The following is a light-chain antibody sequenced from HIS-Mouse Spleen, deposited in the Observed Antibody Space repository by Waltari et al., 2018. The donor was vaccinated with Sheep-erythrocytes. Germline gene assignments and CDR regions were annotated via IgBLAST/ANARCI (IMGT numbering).Light chain of an antibody. V-gene: IGLV2-11*01. J-gene: IGLJ2*01. CDR3: CSYAGSYTFVV. CDR1: SSDVGDYNS. Sequence: QSALTQPRSVSGSPGQSVTISCTGTSSDVGDYNSVSWYQQHPGKAPKLMIYDVSKRPSGVPDRFSGSKSGNTASLTISGLQAEDEADYYCCSYAGSYTFVVFGGGTKLTVL. CDR2: DVS.